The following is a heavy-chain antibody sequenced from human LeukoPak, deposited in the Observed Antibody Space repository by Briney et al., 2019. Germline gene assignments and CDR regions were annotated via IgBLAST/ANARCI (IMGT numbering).Heavy chain of an antibody. CDR3: ARSSGGILASGYSSGWYGDYFDY. CDR2: IYSGGST. J-gene: IGHJ4*02. D-gene: IGHD6-19*01. Sequence: PGGSLRLSCVASGFTVSSNYMSWVRQAPGRGLEWVSVIYSGGSTYYADSMKGRFTISRDKLKNTLYLQMNSLSAEDTAVYYCARSSGGILASGYSSGWYGDYFDYWGQGTLVTVSS. CDR1: GFTVSSNY. V-gene: IGHV3-53*05.